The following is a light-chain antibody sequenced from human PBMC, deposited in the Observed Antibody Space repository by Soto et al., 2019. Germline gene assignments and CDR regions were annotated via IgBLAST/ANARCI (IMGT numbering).Light chain of an antibody. CDR3: QQSYSTLSLN. Sequence: DIQMTQSPSSLCASVGDRVTITCRASQSISSYLNWYQQKPGKAPKLLIYAASSLQSGVPSRFSGSGSGPDFTLTISSLQPEDFATYYCQQSYSTLSLNFGGGTKVDI. J-gene: IGKJ4*01. CDR2: AAS. V-gene: IGKV1-39*01. CDR1: QSISSY.